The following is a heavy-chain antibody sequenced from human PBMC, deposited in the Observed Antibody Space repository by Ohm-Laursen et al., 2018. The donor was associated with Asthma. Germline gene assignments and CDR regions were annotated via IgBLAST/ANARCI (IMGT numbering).Heavy chain of an antibody. J-gene: IGHJ2*01. D-gene: IGHD4-23*01. V-gene: IGHV4-31*03. CDR1: GGSISSGGYY. CDR2: IYYSGST. CDR3: AREPTTVAPWFFDL. Sequence: TLSLTCTVSGGSISSGGYYWSWIRQHPGKGLEWIGYIYYSGSTYYNPSLKSRVTISVDTSKNQFSLRVSSVTSADTAVYYCAREPTTVAPWFFDLWGRGTLVTVSS.